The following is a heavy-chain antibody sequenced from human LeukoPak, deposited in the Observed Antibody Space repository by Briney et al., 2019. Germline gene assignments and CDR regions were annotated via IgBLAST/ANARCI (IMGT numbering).Heavy chain of an antibody. CDR3: ARLGVYCSGGSCYSQSNNWFDP. V-gene: IGHV5-51*01. J-gene: IGHJ5*02. D-gene: IGHD2-15*01. CDR2: IYPGDSDT. Sequence: GESLKISCKGSGYSSTSYWIGWVRQMPGKGLEWMGIIYPGDSDTRYSPSFQGQVTISADKSISTAYLQWSSLKASDTAMYYCARLGVYCSGGSCYSQSNNWFDPWGQGTLVTVSS. CDR1: GYSSTSYW.